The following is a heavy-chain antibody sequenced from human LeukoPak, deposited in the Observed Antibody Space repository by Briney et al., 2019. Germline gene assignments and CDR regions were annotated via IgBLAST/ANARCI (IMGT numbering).Heavy chain of an antibody. D-gene: IGHD1-14*01. CDR1: GGSISGGSYY. V-gene: IGHV4-39*01. J-gene: IGHJ4*02. CDR2: IYYSGST. CDR3: ARNSFELKPLYYFDY. Sequence: SETLSLTCTVSGGSISGGSYYWGWIRQPPGKGLEWIGSIYYSGSTYYNPSLKSRVTISVDTSKNQFSLKLSSVTAADTAVYYCARNSFELKPLYYFDYWGQGTLVTVSS.